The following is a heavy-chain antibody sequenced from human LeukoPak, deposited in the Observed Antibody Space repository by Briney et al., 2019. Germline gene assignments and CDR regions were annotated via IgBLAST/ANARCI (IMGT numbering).Heavy chain of an antibody. J-gene: IGHJ4*02. CDR3: ARAFPPLRTSAAGDF. CDR1: GFTFRNYE. CDR2: ISGGGYTK. V-gene: IGHV3-48*03. D-gene: IGHD6-25*01. Sequence: GGSLRLSCVASGFTFRNYEMNWVRQAPGKGLERVSYISGGGYTKYYADSAKGRFTISRDNAKNSLYLQMNSLRAEDTAVYYCARAFPPLRTSAAGDFWGQGTLVTVSS.